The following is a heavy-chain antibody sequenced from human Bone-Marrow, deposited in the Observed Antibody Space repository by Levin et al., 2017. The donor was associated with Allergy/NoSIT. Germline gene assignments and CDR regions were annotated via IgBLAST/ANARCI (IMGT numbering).Heavy chain of an antibody. CDR1: GFTFSSYA. Sequence: GGSLRLSCAASGFTFSSYAMSWVRQAPGKGLEWVSAISGSGGSTYYADSVKGRFTISRDNSKNTLYLQMNSLRAEDTAVYYCAKRKSLGAIVGATFDYWGQGTLVTVSS. V-gene: IGHV3-23*01. CDR2: ISGSGGST. D-gene: IGHD1-26*01. J-gene: IGHJ4*02. CDR3: AKRKSLGAIVGATFDY.